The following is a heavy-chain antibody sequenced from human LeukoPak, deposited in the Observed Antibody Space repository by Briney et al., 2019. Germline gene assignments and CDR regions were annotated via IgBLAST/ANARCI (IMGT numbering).Heavy chain of an antibody. CDR1: GGSISSSSYY. CDR2: IYYSGST. D-gene: IGHD2-15*01. J-gene: IGHJ4*02. CDR3: ARVPSVVAPFDY. V-gene: IGHV4-39*07. Sequence: SETLSLTCTVSGGSISSSSYYWGWIRQPPGEGLEWIGSIYYSGSTYYNPSLKSRVTISVDTSKNQFSLKLSSVTAADTAVYYCARVPSVVAPFDYWGQGTLVTVSS.